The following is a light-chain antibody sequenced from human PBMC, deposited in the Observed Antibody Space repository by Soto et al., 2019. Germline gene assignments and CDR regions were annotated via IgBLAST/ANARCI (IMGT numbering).Light chain of an antibody. CDR3: QQYNSYSGGT. CDR2: DAS. CDR1: QSISSW. J-gene: IGKJ1*01. Sequence: DIQMTQSPPTLSASVGDRVTITCRASQSISSWLAWYQQKPGKAPKLLIYDASSLESGVPSRFSGSGSGTEFTLTISSLQPDDFATYYCQQYNSYSGGTFGQGTKVEIK. V-gene: IGKV1-5*01.